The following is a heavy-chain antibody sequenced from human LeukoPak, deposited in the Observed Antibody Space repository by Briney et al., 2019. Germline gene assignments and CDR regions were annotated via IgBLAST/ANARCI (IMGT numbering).Heavy chain of an antibody. CDR1: GGSISVRNYY. V-gene: IGHV4-39*01. CDR3: ARGPHTGVNYYDSSGYYY. J-gene: IGHJ4*02. D-gene: IGHD3-22*01. CDR2: IYYSGST. Sequence: SETLSLTCTVSGGSISVRNYYWGWIRQPPGKGLEWIGSIYYSGSTYYNPSLKSRVTISADTSKNQFSLKLSSVTAADTAVYYCARGPHTGVNYYDSSGYYYWGQGTLVTVSS.